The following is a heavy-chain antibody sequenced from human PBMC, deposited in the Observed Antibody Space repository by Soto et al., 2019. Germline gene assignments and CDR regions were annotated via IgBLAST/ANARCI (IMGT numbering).Heavy chain of an antibody. J-gene: IGHJ6*02. CDR2: IYYSGST. CDR3: ARDPRITIFGVVTPYGMDV. Sequence: PSETLSLTCTVSGGSISSDDYYWSWIRQPPGKGLEWIGYIYYSGSTYYNPSLKSRVTISVDTSKNQFSLKLSSVTAADTAVYYCARDPRITIFGVVTPYGMDVWGQGATVTVSS. V-gene: IGHV4-30-4*01. CDR1: GGSISSDDYY. D-gene: IGHD3-3*01.